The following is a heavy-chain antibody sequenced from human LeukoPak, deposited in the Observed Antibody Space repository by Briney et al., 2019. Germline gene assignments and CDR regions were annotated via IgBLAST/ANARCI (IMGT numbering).Heavy chain of an antibody. CDR3: AKGAWRYCSGGSCYSNYFDY. V-gene: IGHV3-23*01. J-gene: IGHJ4*02. CDR1: GFTFSSYA. Sequence: GGSLRLSCAASGFTFSSYAMSWVRQAPGKGLEWVSAISGSGGSTYYADPVKGRFTISRDNSKNTLYLQMNSLRAEDTAVYYCAKGAWRYCSGGSCYSNYFDYWGQGTLVTVSS. D-gene: IGHD2-15*01. CDR2: ISGSGGST.